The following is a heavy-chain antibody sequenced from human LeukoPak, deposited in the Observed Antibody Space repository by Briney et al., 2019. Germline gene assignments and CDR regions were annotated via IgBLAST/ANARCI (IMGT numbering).Heavy chain of an antibody. Sequence: GASVKVSCEASGYTFTTYAINWVRQTPGQGLEWMGWVDTSTGKPTYAQGFTERFVFSLDASVSTAYLQISSLKAEDTAVYYCARDNYGAEEGIGSSLVWLDPWGQGTRATVSS. CDR2: VDTSTGKP. J-gene: IGHJ5*02. D-gene: IGHD4-11*01. CDR3: ARDNYGAEEGIGSSLVWLDP. V-gene: IGHV7-4-1*02. CDR1: GYTFTTYA.